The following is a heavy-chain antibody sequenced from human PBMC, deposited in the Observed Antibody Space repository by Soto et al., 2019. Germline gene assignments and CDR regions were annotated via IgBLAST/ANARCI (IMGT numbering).Heavy chain of an antibody. D-gene: IGHD5-18*01. V-gene: IGHV4-59*01. CDR3: ARARQRDTGRGLDV. J-gene: IGHJ6*02. CDR2: ISYSGST. CDR1: GDSINHYF. Sequence: SETLSLTCTISGDSINHYFWNWIRQSPGKGLEWIGYISYSGSTSYNPSLQSRVTISSDTSKNQFSLELSSVTAADTAVYYCARARQRDTGRGLDVWGQGTTVTVSS.